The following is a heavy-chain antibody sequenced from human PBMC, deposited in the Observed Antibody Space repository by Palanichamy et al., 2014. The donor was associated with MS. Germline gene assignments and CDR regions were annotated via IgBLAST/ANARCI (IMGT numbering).Heavy chain of an antibody. D-gene: IGHD2-2*02. CDR2: IKQDVGEK. CDR3: VRMYCSTTTCYTDAFDV. CDR1: IHFSNYW. J-gene: IGHJ3*01. Sequence: EVQLVEVRGRLGPAWGVPETLLCSLWIHFSNYWMSWVRQAPGKGLEWVANIKQDVGEKYYVDSVRGRFTISRDNAKNSLHLQMNSLRAEDTAVYYCVRMYCSTTTCYTDAFDVWGQGTMVTVSS. V-gene: IGHV3-7*01.